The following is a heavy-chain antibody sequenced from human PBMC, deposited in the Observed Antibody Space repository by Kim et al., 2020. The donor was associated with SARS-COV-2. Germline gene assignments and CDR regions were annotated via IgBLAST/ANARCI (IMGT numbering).Heavy chain of an antibody. D-gene: IGHD3-10*01. CDR3: ARVFSAYGMDV. V-gene: IGHV3-33*01. J-gene: IGHJ6*02. Sequence: KYYADSVKGRVTISRDNSKNTLYLQMNSLRAEDTAVYYCARVFSAYGMDVWGQGTTVTVSS. CDR2: K.